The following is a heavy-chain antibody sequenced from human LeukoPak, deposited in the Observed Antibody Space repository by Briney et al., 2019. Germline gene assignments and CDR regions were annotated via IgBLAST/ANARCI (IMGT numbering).Heavy chain of an antibody. Sequence: GGSLRLSCAASGFTVSSNYMSWVRQAPGKGLEWLSVIYSGGTTYYADSVKGRFTISRDNSKNTLYLQMNSLRAEDTAVYYCAKDFSDYYDSSGYHPDIWGQGTMVTVSS. D-gene: IGHD3-22*01. CDR2: IYSGGTT. V-gene: IGHV3-53*05. J-gene: IGHJ3*02. CDR1: GFTVSSNY. CDR3: AKDFSDYYDSSGYHPDI.